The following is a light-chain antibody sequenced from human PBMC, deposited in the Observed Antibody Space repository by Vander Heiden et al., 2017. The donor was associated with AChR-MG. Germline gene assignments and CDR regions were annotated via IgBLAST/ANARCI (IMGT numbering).Light chain of an antibody. J-gene: IGLJ3*02. CDR3: LSHTTSSTPGV. V-gene: IGLV2-18*02. CDR2: EVS. CDR1: SSDVGYYNR. Sequence: QSALTQPPSVSGSPGQSVTISCTGTSSDVGYYNRVSWYQQPPGTAPKLIIYEVSNRPSGVPDRFSGSKSGNTASLTISGVQAEDEADYYCLSHTTSSTPGVFGGGTQLTVL.